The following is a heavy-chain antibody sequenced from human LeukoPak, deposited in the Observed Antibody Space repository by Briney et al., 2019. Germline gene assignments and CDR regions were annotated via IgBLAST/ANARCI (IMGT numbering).Heavy chain of an antibody. V-gene: IGHV4-31*03. Sequence: SQTLSLTCTVSGGSISSGGYYWSWIRQHQGKGLEWIGYIQHSGSTYYNPSLKSRVTISVDTSKNQFSLKLSSVTAADTAVYYCARSGTYYYGSGSYPYYFDYWGQGTLVTVSS. CDR1: GGSISSGGYY. J-gene: IGHJ4*02. CDR2: IQHSGST. CDR3: ARSGTYYYGSGSYPYYFDY. D-gene: IGHD3-10*01.